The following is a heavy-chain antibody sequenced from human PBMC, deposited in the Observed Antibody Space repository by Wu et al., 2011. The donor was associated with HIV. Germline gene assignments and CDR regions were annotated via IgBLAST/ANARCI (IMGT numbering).Heavy chain of an antibody. CDR2: IIPIFGTT. V-gene: IGHV1-69*14. CDR1: GGTFSSYA. Sequence: QVQLVQSGAEVKKPGSSVKVSCKASGGTFSSYAISWVRQAPGQGLEWMGRIIPIFGTTNYAQKFQGRVTITADKSTSTAYMELSSLRSEDTAVYYCARASGYNFLRLHYGMDVWGQGTTVSVSS. J-gene: IGHJ6*02. D-gene: IGHD5-12*01. CDR3: ARASGYNFLRLHYGMDV.